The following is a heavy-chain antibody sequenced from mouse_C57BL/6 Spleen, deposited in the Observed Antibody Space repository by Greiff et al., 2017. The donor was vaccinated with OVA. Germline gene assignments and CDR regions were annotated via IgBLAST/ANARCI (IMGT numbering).Heavy chain of an antibody. CDR3: ARGDYYGGFAY. D-gene: IGHD1-1*01. CDR1: GYSITSGYY. V-gene: IGHV3-6*01. CDR2: ISYDGSN. Sequence: VQLQQSGPGLVKPSQSLSLTCSVTGYSITSGYYWNWIRQFPGNKLEWMGYISYDGSNNYNPSLKNRISITRDTSKNQFFLKLNSVTTEDTATYYCARGDYYGGFAYWGQGTLVTVSA. J-gene: IGHJ3*01.